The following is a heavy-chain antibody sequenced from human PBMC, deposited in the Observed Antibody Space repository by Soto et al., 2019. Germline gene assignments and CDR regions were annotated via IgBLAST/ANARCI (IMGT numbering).Heavy chain of an antibody. CDR2: ISSNGIGT. CDR1: GFTFSSDA. D-gene: IGHD1-26*01. Sequence: EVQLVESGGGLAQPGWSLSLSCAASGFTFSSDAMDWFRQAPGKGLEYVSGISSNGIGTYYASSVKGSFTISRDNSRDTVYLQIDSLRPEAMAVYYCARRASADYNDMDVWGKGTTVTVS. V-gene: IGHV3-64*01. CDR3: ARRASADYNDMDV. J-gene: IGHJ6*03.